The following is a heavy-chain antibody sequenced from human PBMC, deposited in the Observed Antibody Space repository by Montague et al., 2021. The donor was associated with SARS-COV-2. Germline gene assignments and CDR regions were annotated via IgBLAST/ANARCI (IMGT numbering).Heavy chain of an antibody. V-gene: IGHV4-59*08. D-gene: IGHD2-15*01. CDR1: GGSISSFY. CDR2: ISDSGST. CDR3: ARHYSATLPAVY. J-gene: IGHJ4*02. Sequence: SETLSLTCTVSGGSISSFYWSWFRQPPGKGLEWIGYISDSGSTNYNPSLTSRVTMSVDTSKNQFSLKVNSVTAADTAEYYCARHYSATLPAVYWGQGTLVTVS.